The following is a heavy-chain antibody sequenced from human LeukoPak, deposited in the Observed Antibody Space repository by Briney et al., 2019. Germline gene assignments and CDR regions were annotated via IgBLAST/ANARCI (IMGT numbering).Heavy chain of an antibody. CDR1: GFTVSSNS. CDR3: ARGTLPHTYYYYYMDV. Sequence: PGGSLRLSCAASGFTVSSNSMSWVRQAPGKGLEWVSVIYSGGSTYYADSVKGRFTISRDNSKNTLYLQMNSLRAEDTAVYYCARGTLPHTYYYYYMDVWGKGTTVTVSS. D-gene: IGHD2-2*01. V-gene: IGHV3-53*01. J-gene: IGHJ6*03. CDR2: IYSGGST.